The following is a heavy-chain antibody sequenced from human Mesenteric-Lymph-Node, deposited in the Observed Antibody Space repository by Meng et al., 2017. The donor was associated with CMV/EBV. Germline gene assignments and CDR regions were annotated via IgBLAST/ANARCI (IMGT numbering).Heavy chain of an antibody. CDR2: ISYDGSNK. V-gene: IGHV3-30-3*01. J-gene: IGHJ6*02. CDR1: GFTFSSYA. D-gene: IGHD3-10*01. CDR3: ARHYGSGIGTYFHYYYGMDV. Sequence: GESLKISCAASGFTFSSYAMHWVRQAPGKGLEWVAVISYDGSNKYYADSVKGRFTISRDNSKNTLYLQMNSLRAEDTAVYYCARHYGSGIGTYFHYYYGMDVWGQGTTVTVSS.